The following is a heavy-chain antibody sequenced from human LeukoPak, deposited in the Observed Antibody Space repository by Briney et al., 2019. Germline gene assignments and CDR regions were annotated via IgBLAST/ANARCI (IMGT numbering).Heavy chain of an antibody. D-gene: IGHD6-13*01. CDR1: GFTFSSYA. Sequence: GGSLRLSCAASGFTFSSYAMHWVRQAPGKGLEWVAVISYDGSNKYYADSVKGRLTISRDNSKNTLYLQMNSLRAEDTAVYYCAREKRYSKNWFDPWGQGTLVTVSS. CDR3: AREKRYSKNWFDP. V-gene: IGHV3-30-3*01. CDR2: ISYDGSNK. J-gene: IGHJ5*02.